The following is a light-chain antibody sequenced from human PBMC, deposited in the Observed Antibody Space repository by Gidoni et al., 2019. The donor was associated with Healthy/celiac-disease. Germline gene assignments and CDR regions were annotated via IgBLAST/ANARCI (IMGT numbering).Light chain of an antibody. V-gene: IGKV4-1*01. J-gene: IGKJ1*01. CDR3: QQYYSTPWT. Sequence: DILMTQSPYSLAVSLGERATINCKSSQSVLYSSNNKNYLAWYQQKPGQPPKLLIYWASTRESGVPDRFSGSGSGTDFTLTISSLQAKDVAVYYCQQYYSTPWTFGPGTKVEIK. CDR2: WAS. CDR1: QSVLYSSNNKNY.